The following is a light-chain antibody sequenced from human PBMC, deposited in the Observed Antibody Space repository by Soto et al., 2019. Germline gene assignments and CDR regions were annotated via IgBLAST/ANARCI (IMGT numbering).Light chain of an antibody. CDR2: KAS. CDR3: QHYNSYSEA. Sequence: DIQMTQSPSTLSGSVGDRVTITCRASQTISSWLPWYQQKPGKAPKLLIYKASTLKSGVPSRFSGSGSGTEFTLTFNSLQPDDFATYYCQHYNSYSEAFGQGTKVDIK. CDR1: QTISSW. V-gene: IGKV1-5*03. J-gene: IGKJ1*01.